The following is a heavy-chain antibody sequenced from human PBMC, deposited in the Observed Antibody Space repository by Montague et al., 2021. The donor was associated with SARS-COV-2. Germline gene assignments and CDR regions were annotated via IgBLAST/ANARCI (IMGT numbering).Heavy chain of an antibody. CDR3: ASPYRSGWGVGVYYFDY. D-gene: IGHD6-19*01. CDR1: GFTFSSYW. V-gene: IGHV3-7*01. J-gene: IGHJ4*02. CDR2: IKQDGSEK. Sequence: SLRLSCAASGFTFSSYWMSWVRQAPGKGLEWVANIKQDGSEKYYVDSVKGRFTTSRDNAKNSLYLQMNSLRAEDTAVYYCASPYRSGWGVGVYYFDYWGQGTLVTVSS.